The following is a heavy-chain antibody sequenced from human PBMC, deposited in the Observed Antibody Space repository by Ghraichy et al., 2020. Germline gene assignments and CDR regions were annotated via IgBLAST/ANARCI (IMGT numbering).Heavy chain of an antibody. CDR3: AKHSWELPTVYFFDY. CDR2: IIYSGANT. Sequence: LSLTCAASGFTFSSYAMTWVRQAPGKGLEWVSSIIYSGANTYYADSVRGRFTISRDNSKNTLFLQMNTLRAEDTATYYCAKHSWELPTVYFFDYWGQGTLVTVSS. V-gene: IGHV3-23*01. CDR1: GFTFSSYA. J-gene: IGHJ4*02. D-gene: IGHD1-26*01.